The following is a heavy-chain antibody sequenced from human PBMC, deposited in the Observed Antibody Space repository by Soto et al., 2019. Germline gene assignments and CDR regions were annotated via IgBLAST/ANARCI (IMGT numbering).Heavy chain of an antibody. CDR1: GGSISSGGYY. J-gene: IGHJ4*02. D-gene: IGHD6-19*01. CDR3: ARDDTVAGAFDY. CDR2: IYYSGST. Sequence: TLSLTCTVSGGSISSGGYYWSWIRQHPGKGLEWIGYIYYSGSTYYNPSLKSRVTISVDTSKNQFSLKLSSVTAADTAVYYCARDDTVAGAFDYWGQGTLVTVSS. V-gene: IGHV4-31*03.